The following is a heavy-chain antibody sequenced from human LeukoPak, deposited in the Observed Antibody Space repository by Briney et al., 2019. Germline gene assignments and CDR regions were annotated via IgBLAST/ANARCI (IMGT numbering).Heavy chain of an antibody. CDR3: AKDLGSGSYPDAFDI. CDR2: ISYDGSNK. CDR1: GFTFSSYG. J-gene: IGHJ3*02. Sequence: GGSLRLSCAASGFTFSSYGMHWVRQAPGKGLEWVAVISYDGSNKYYADSVKGRFTISRDNSKNTLYLQMNSLRAEDTAVYYRAKDLGSGSYPDAFDIWGQGTMVTVSS. V-gene: IGHV3-30*18. D-gene: IGHD1-26*01.